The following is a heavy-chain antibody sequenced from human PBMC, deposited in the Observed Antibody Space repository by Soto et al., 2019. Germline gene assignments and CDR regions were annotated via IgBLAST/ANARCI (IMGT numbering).Heavy chain of an antibody. D-gene: IGHD2-15*01. CDR3: AKHGRSVVAATLFDY. J-gene: IGHJ4*02. V-gene: IGHV3-23*01. CDR2: ISGSGGST. Sequence: GGSLRLSCAASGFTFSSYAMSWVRQAPGKGLEWVSAISGSGGSTYYADSVKGRFTISRDNSKNTLYLQMNSLRTEDTAVYYCAKHGRSVVAATLFDYWGQGTLVTVSS. CDR1: GFTFSSYA.